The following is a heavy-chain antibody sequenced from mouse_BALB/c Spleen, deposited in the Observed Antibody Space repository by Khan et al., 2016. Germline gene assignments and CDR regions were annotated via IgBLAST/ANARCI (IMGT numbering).Heavy chain of an antibody. D-gene: IGHD2-3*01. Sequence: EVQLQESGPELVKPGASVKISCKASGYTFTDYNMHWVKQSHGKSLEWIGYIYPYNGGTGYNQKFKSKATLTVDNSSSTAYMELRSLTSEDSAVYYCARDYDGYYFSYWYFDVWGAGTTVTVSS. V-gene: IGHV1S29*02. CDR3: ARDYDGYYFSYWYFDV. J-gene: IGHJ1*01. CDR1: GYTFTDYN. CDR2: IYPYNGGT.